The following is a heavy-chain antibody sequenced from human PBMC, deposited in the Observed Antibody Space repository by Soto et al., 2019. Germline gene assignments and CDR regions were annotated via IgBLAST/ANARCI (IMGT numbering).Heavy chain of an antibody. J-gene: IGHJ6*02. CDR2: FDPEDGET. Sequence: GASVKVSCKVSGYTLTELSMHWVRQAPGKGLEWMGGFDPEDGETIYAQKFQGRVTMTEDTSTDTAYMELSSLRSEDTAVYYCASHLTTEKPIEYYYYGMDVWAQGTTVTVSS. D-gene: IGHD4-4*01. CDR3: ASHLTTEKPIEYYYYGMDV. CDR1: GYTLTELS. V-gene: IGHV1-24*01.